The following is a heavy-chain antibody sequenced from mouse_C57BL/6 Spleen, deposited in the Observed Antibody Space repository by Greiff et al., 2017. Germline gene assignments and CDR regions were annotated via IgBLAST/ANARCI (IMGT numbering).Heavy chain of an antibody. CDR1: GYSITSGYY. CDR3: AGEGTTVVIDY. D-gene: IGHD1-1*01. CDR2: ISYDGSN. J-gene: IGHJ2*01. V-gene: IGHV3-6*01. Sequence: EVQLQQSGPGLVKPSQSLSLTCSVTGYSITSGYYWNWIRQFPGNKLEWMGYISYDGSNNYNPSLKNRISITRDTSKNQFFLKLNSVTTEDTATYYCAGEGTTVVIDYWGQGTTLTVSS.